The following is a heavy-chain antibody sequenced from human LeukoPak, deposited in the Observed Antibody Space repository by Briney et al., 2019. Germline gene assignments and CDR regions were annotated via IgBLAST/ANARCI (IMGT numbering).Heavy chain of an antibody. J-gene: IGHJ1*01. CDR1: GFTFSYA. Sequence: GGSLRLSCAASGFTFSYAMHWVRQAPGKGLEYVSAISSNGGSTYYANSVKGRFTISRDNSKNTLYLQMGSLRAEDMAVYYCARDSGYCGGDCYSTYFQHWGQGTLVTVSS. CDR2: ISSNGGST. V-gene: IGHV3-64*01. D-gene: IGHD2-21*02. CDR3: ARDSGYCGGDCYSTYFQH.